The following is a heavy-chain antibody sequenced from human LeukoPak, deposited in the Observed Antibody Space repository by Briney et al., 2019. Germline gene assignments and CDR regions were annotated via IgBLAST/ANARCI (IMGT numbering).Heavy chain of an antibody. V-gene: IGHV3-73*01. D-gene: IGHD6-13*01. CDR2: IRSKANSYAT. CDR1: GFTFSGSA. Sequence: PGGSLKLSCAASGFTFSGSAMHWVRQASGKGLEWVGRIRSKANSYATAYAASVKGRFTISRDDSKNTAYLQMNSLKTEDTAVYYCTRLPQYGSSPTDYWGQGTLVTVSS. CDR3: TRLPQYGSSPTDY. J-gene: IGHJ4*02.